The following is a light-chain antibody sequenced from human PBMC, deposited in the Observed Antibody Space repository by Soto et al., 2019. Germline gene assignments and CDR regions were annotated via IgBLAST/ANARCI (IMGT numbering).Light chain of an antibody. CDR3: SSYAGSNNFVV. Sequence: QSALTQPPSASGSPGQSVTISCTGTSSDVGGYNFVSWYQQHPGKAPKLMIYEVSKRPSGVPDHFSGSKSGNTASLTVSGLQAEDEAHYYCSSYAGSNNFVVFGGGTQLT. V-gene: IGLV2-8*01. J-gene: IGLJ2*01. CDR2: EVS. CDR1: SSDVGGYNF.